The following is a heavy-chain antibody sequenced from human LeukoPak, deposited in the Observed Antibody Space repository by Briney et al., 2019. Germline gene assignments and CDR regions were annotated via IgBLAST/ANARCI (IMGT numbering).Heavy chain of an antibody. CDR1: GGSFSGYY. CDR2: INHSGST. CDR3: ARPMIVAGRVDYYFDY. D-gene: IGHD3-22*01. V-gene: IGHV4-34*01. Sequence: SETLSLTFAVYGGSFSGYYWSWIRQPPGKGLEWIGEINHSGSTNYNPSLKSRVTISVDTSKNQFSLKLSSVTAADTAVYYCARPMIVAGRVDYYFDYWGQGTLVTVSS. J-gene: IGHJ4*02.